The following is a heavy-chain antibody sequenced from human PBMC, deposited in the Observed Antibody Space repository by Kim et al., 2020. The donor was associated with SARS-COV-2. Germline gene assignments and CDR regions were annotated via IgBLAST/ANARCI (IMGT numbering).Heavy chain of an antibody. D-gene: IGHD1-26*01. Sequence: SVKVSCKASGGTFSSYAISWVRQAPGQGLEWMGGIIPIFGTANYAQKFQGRVTITADESTSTAYMELSSLRSEDTAVYYCARDHPRGIVDAFDIWGQGTMVTVSS. CDR2: IIPIFGTA. CDR1: GGTFSSYA. V-gene: IGHV1-69*13. CDR3: ARDHPRGIVDAFDI. J-gene: IGHJ3*02.